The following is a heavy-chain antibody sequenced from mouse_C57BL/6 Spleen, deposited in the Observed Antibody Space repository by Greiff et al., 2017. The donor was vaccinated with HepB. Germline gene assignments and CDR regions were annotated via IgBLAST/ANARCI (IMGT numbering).Heavy chain of an antibody. CDR2: INPNNGGT. Sequence: EVQLQQSGPELVKPGASVKISCKASGYTFTDYYMNWVKQSHGKSLEWIGDINPNNGGTSYNQKFKGKATLTVDKSSSTAYMELRSLTSEDSAVYYCAPFYYYGSSPYYFDYWGQGTTLTVSS. CDR1: GYTFTDYY. D-gene: IGHD1-1*01. J-gene: IGHJ2*01. V-gene: IGHV1-26*01. CDR3: APFYYYGSSPYYFDY.